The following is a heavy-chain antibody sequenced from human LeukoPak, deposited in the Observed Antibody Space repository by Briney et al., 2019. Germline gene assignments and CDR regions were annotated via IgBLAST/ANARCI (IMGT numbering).Heavy chain of an antibody. CDR1: GGSISSSSYY. V-gene: IGHV4-39*07. CDR3: ARARRIAAAGTHWFDP. J-gene: IGHJ5*02. CDR2: IYYSGST. Sequence: SETLSLTCTVSGGSISSSSYYWGWIRQPPGKGLEWIGSIYYSGSTYYNPSLKSRDTISVDTSKNQFSLKLSSVTAADTAVYYCARARRIAAAGTHWFDPWGQGTLVTVSS. D-gene: IGHD6-13*01.